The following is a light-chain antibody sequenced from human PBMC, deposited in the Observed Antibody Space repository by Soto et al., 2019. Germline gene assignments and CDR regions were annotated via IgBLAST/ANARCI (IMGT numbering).Light chain of an antibody. CDR1: SSDVGGYNY. CDR2: EVS. V-gene: IGLV2-14*01. Sequence: QSALTQPASVSGSPGQSITISCTGTSSDVGGYNYVSWYQQHPGKAPKLMIYEVSNRPSGVSNRFSGSKSGNTASLTISGLQAEDEAEYYCSSYTSSSNRVFGGGTKHTVL. J-gene: IGLJ3*02. CDR3: SSYTSSSNRV.